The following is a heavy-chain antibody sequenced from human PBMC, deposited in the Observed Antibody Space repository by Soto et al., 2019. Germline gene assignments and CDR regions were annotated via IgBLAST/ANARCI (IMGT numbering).Heavy chain of an antibody. CDR2: IIPIFGTA. J-gene: IGHJ4*02. V-gene: IGHV1-69*01. CDR3: ARDGGRHSGGIGY. CDR1: GGTFSSYS. D-gene: IGHD1-26*01. Sequence: QVQLVQSRAEVKKPGSSVKVSCKASGGTFSSYSINWVRQAPGQGLEWMGEIIPIFGTANYAQKFQGRVTITADESTSTAYMELSSLRSEDTAVYYCARDGGRHSGGIGYWGQGTLVTVSS.